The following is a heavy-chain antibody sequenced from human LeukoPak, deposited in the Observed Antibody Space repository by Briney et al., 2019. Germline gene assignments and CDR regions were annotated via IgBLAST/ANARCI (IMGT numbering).Heavy chain of an antibody. CDR3: ARQYSSSWGGAFDI. Sequence: SETLSLTCTVSGGSISSYYWSWIRQPPGKGLEWIGYIYYSGSTNYNPSLKSRVTISVDTSKNQFSLKLSSVTAADTAVYYCARQYSSSWGGAFDIWGQGTMVTVSS. CDR2: IYYSGST. V-gene: IGHV4-59*12. D-gene: IGHD6-13*01. J-gene: IGHJ3*02. CDR1: GGSISSYY.